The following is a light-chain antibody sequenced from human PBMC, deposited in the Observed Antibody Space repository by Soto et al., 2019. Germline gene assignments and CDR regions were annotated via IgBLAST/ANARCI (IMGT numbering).Light chain of an antibody. CDR3: QQYGSSPVYT. CDR2: GAS. Sequence: EIVLTQSPGTLSLSPGERATLSCRASQSVSSSYLAWYQQKPGQAPRLLIYGASSRATGIPDRSSGSGSGTDFTLTISRLEPEDFAVYYCQQYGSSPVYTFGQGTKLEIK. CDR1: QSVSSSY. V-gene: IGKV3-20*01. J-gene: IGKJ2*01.